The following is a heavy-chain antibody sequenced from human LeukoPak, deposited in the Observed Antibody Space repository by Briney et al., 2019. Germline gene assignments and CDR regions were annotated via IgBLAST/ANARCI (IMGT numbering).Heavy chain of an antibody. CDR1: GFTFGDYA. CDR2: IRSKAYGGTT. D-gene: IGHD1-26*01. V-gene: IGHV3-49*04. CDR3: TREREVIAIVGATQGAFDI. Sequence: GRSLRLSCTASGFTFGDYAMSWVRQAPGKGLEWVGFIRSKAYGGTTEYAAPVKGRFTISRDDSKSIAYLQMNSLKTEDTAVYYCTREREVIAIVGATQGAFDIWGQGTMVTVSS. J-gene: IGHJ3*02.